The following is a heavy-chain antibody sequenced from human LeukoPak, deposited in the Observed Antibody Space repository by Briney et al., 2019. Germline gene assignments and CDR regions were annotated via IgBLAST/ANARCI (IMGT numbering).Heavy chain of an antibody. CDR1: GFTFSSNY. CDR3: ARGAGYFDY. D-gene: IGHD6-19*01. J-gene: IGHJ4*02. CDR2: INSGGST. V-gene: IGHV3-66*01. Sequence: GGSLRLSCAASGFTFSSNYMNWVRQAPGKGLEWVSVINSGGSTYSADSVKGRFTISRDNAKKTLYLQMNSLRAEDTAVYYCARGAGYFDYWGQGTLVTVSS.